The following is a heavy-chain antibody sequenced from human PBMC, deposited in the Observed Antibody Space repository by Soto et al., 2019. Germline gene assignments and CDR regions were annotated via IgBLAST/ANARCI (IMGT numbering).Heavy chain of an antibody. V-gene: IGHV3-9*01. D-gene: IGHD5-12*01. CDR3: AKGEMATIRGTFDY. CDR2: ISWNSGSI. J-gene: IGHJ4*02. CDR1: GFTFDDYA. Sequence: EVQLVESGGGLVQPGRSLRLSCAASGFTFDDYAMHWVRQAPGKGLEWVSGISWNSGSIGYADSVKGRFTISRDNAKNSLYLQMNSLRAEDTALYYCAKGEMATIRGTFDYWGQGTLVTVSS.